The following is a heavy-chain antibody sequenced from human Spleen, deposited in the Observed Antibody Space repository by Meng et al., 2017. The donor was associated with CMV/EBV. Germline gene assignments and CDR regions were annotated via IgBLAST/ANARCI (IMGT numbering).Heavy chain of an antibody. D-gene: IGHD3-10*01. V-gene: IGHV3-21*01. CDR2: ITGDSTYK. Sequence: GESLKISCAASGFTFGSHSMNWVRQAPGKGLEWVSSITGDSTYKHYADSLKGRFTISRDNSKNTLYLQMNSLRAEDTAVYYCARDRVPMVRGVIITPYYYYGMDVWGQGTTVTVSS. CDR1: GFTFGSHS. J-gene: IGHJ6*02. CDR3: ARDRVPMVRGVIITPYYYYGMDV.